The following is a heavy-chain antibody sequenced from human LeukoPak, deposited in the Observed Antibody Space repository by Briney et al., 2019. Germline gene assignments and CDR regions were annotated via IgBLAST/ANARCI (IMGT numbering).Heavy chain of an antibody. V-gene: IGHV3-7*01. Sequence: GGSLRLSCAASGFTFSSYWMSWVRQAPGKGLEWVASIKQDGSEKYYVDSVKGRFTISRDNAKNSLYLQMNSLRAEDTAVYYCARVPDYYGSGSRFDPWGQGTLVTVSS. J-gene: IGHJ5*02. D-gene: IGHD3-10*01. CDR3: ARVPDYYGSGSRFDP. CDR1: GFTFSSYW. CDR2: IKQDGSEK.